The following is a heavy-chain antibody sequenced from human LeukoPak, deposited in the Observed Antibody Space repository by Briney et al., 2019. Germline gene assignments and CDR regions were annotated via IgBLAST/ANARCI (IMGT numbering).Heavy chain of an antibody. D-gene: IGHD1-14*01. CDR3: AREVMDNLRFDY. CDR2: INPGGGDT. V-gene: IGHV1-46*01. CDR1: GYTFTSYY. Sequence: ASVKVSCKASGYTFTSYYMHWVRQAPGQGLEWMGIINPGGGDTSYAQKFQGRLTMTRDTSTNTVYMELTSLRSEDTAVYYCAREVMDNLRFDYWGQGTLVTVYS. J-gene: IGHJ4*02.